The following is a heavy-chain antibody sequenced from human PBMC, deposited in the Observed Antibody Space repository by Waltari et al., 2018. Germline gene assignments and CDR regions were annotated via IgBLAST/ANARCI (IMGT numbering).Heavy chain of an antibody. Sequence: EVELLESGGGLVTPGGSLSLSCTTSGFTVSGNAMGWVRQAPGKGLEFVSGIGSDLNTHYADSVKGRFTISRDNSKNTLYLQMNSLRAEDTALYYCVKDIFRWAFDIWGQGTMVTVSS. J-gene: IGHJ3*02. CDR2: IGSDLNT. D-gene: IGHD3-9*01. CDR1: GFTVSGNA. CDR3: VKDIFRWAFDI. V-gene: IGHV3-23*01.